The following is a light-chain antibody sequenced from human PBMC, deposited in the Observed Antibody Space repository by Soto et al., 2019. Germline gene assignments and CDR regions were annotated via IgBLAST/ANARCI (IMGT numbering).Light chain of an antibody. J-gene: IGLJ2*01. CDR3: SSYTSSRTLV. V-gene: IGLV2-14*01. Sequence: QSALTQPASVSGSPGQSITISCTGTSSDVGGYNYVSWYQQHPGIAPKLMISEVSNRPSGVSNRFSGSKSGNTASLTISGLQAEDEADHYCSSYTSSRTLVFGGGTKVTVL. CDR2: EVS. CDR1: SSDVGGYNY.